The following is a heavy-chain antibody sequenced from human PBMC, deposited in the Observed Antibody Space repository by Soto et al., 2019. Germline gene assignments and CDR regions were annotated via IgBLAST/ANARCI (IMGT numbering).Heavy chain of an antibody. Sequence: EVQLLESGGDLVQPGGSLRLACAASGFSFRSYAMVWVRQAPGKGLAWVSVISARGGSSSFADSVQGRFTISRDNSKNVLSRERNSRRAEDTGTYFCAKGSIEERASGDHWGQGTRVLVAS. CDR2: ISARGGSS. J-gene: IGHJ4*02. CDR3: AKGSIEERASGDH. CDR1: GFSFRSYA. V-gene: IGHV3-23*01. D-gene: IGHD3-10*01.